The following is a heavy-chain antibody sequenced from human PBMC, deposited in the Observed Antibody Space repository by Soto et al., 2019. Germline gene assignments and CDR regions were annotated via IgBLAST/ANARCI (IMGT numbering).Heavy chain of an antibody. CDR3: ARGRGAVAGYYYYYYGMDV. D-gene: IGHD6-19*01. CDR2: INHSGST. Sequence: SETLSLACAVYGGSFSGYYWSWIRQPPGKGLEWIGEINHSGSTNYNPSLESRVTISVDTSKNQFSLKLSSVTAADTAVYYCARGRGAVAGYYYYYYGMDVWGQGTTVT. CDR1: GGSFSGYY. J-gene: IGHJ6*02. V-gene: IGHV4-34*01.